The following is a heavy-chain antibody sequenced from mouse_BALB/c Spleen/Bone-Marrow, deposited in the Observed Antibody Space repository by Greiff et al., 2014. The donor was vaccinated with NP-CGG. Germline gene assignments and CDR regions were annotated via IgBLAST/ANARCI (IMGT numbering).Heavy chain of an antibody. CDR3: ARNHRGYYFDY. CDR2: IWTGGST. V-gene: IGHV2-2*02. D-gene: IGHD3-1*01. CDR1: GFSLTTYG. J-gene: IGHJ2*01. Sequence: VQLQESGPGLAQPSQSLSITCTVSGFSLTTYGVHWVRQSPGKGLEWLGVIWTGGSTDYNAAFISRLSISKDNSKSQVFFEMNSLQANDTAIYYCARNHRGYYFDYWGQGTTLTVSS.